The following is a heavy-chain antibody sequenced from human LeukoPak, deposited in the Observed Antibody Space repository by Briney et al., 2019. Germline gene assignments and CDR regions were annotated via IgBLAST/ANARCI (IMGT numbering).Heavy chain of an antibody. J-gene: IGHJ4*02. V-gene: IGHV3-48*01. D-gene: IGHD6-19*01. Sequence: GGSLRLSCAASGFTFSSYSMNWVRQAPGKGLEWVSYISSSSSTIYYADSVKGRFTISRDNAKNSLYLQMNSLRAEDTAVYYCARNHEDYSSGWNFDYWGQGTLVTVSS. CDR3: ARNHEDYSSGWNFDY. CDR2: ISSSSSTI. CDR1: GFTFSSYS.